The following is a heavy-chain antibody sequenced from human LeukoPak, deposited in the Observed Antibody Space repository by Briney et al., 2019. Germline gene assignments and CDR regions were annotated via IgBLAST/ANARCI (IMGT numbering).Heavy chain of an antibody. D-gene: IGHD4-17*01. V-gene: IGHV3-7*04. J-gene: IGHJ5*02. CDR2: INQDGSEK. CDR1: GFSFSTYW. CDR3: ARDLSDYGRDNWFDP. Sequence: GGSLRLSCAASGFSFSTYWMSWVRQAPGKGLEWVAAINQDGSEKYYVDSVKGRFTISRDNAKNSLYLQMNSLRAEDTAVYYCARDLSDYGRDNWFDPWGQGTLVTVSS.